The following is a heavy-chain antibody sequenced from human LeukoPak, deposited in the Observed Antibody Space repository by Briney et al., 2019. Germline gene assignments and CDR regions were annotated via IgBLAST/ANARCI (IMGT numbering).Heavy chain of an antibody. V-gene: IGHV1-69*04. CDR3: ARAFSGEVVPAAILDYYYMDV. D-gene: IGHD2-2*02. CDR1: GGTFSSYA. J-gene: IGHJ6*03. CDR2: IIPILGIA. Sequence: SVKVSCKASGGTFSSYAISWVRQAPGQGLEWMGRIIPILGIANYAQKFQGRVTITADKSPSTAYMELSSLRSADTAVYYCARAFSGEVVPAAILDYYYMDVWGKGTTVTVSS.